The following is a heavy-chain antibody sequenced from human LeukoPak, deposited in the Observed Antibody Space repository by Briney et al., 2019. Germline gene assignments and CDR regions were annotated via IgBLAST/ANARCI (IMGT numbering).Heavy chain of an antibody. CDR3: ARQKGLAVAGHYYFYYYMDV. V-gene: IGHV4-34*01. CDR2: INHSGST. J-gene: IGHJ6*03. CDR1: GGSFSGYS. Sequence: PSETLSLTCAVYGGSFSGYSWTWIRQPPGKGLEWIGEINHSGSTNYNPSLKSRVTISLDTSKNQFSLKLSSVTAADTAVDYCARQKGLAVAGHYYFYYYMDVWGKGTTVTVPS. D-gene: IGHD6-19*01.